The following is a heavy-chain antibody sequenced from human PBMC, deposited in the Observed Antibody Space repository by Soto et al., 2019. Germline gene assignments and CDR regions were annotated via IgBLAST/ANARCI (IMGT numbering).Heavy chain of an antibody. CDR3: ARDQSMTTVTPNWFDP. J-gene: IGHJ5*02. V-gene: IGHV3-21*01. Sequence: GSLRLSCAASGFTFSTYDMNWVRQAPGKGLEWVSSITTTSGYIYYADSVKGRFTISRDNAKNSLYLQMNSLRAEDTAVYYCARDQSMTTVTPNWFDPWGQGTLVTVSS. CDR1: GFTFSTYD. CDR2: ITTTSGYI. D-gene: IGHD4-17*01.